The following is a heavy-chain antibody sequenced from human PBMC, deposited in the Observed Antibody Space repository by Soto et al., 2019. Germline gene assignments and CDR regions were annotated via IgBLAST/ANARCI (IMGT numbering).Heavy chain of an antibody. CDR1: CGSVTLTSYY. J-gene: IGHJ6*02. Sequence: SETLSLTCSVSCGSVTLTSYYWGWIRQPPGKGLEWIGNVYYSGSTNYNPSLKSRVTISVDTSKNQFSLSLKSVTAADTAVYYCASDYSGYSADPEYYGVEVWGQGTTVTVSS. CDR3: ASDYSGYSADPEYYGVEV. CDR2: VYYSGST. D-gene: IGHD3-22*01. V-gene: IGHV4-39*01.